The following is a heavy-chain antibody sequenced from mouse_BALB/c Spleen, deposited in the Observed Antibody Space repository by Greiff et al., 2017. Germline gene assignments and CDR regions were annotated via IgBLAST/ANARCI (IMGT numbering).Heavy chain of an antibody. CDR3: ARSILRAYAIDY. J-gene: IGHJ4*01. Sequence: QVQLQQSGAELVRPGPSVKVSCKASGYAFTNYLIEWVKQRPGQGLEWIGVINPGSGGTNYNEKFKGKATLTADKSSSTAYMQLSSLTSDDSAVYFCARSILRAYAIDYWGQGTSVTVSS. V-gene: IGHV1-54*01. CDR1: GYAFTNYL. D-gene: IGHD1-1*01. CDR2: INPGSGGT.